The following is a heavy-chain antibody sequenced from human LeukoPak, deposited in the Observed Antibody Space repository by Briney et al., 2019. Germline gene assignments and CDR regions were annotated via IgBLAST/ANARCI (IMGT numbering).Heavy chain of an antibody. D-gene: IGHD2-15*01. J-gene: IGHJ4*02. CDR2: IYYSGST. CDR1: GGSTYRYY. CDR3: ARSQRGYCSGGTCYYFDS. V-gene: IGHV4-59*08. Sequence: SENLSLTCSVSGGSTYRYYWSWIRQPPGKGLEWIGYIYYSGSTDYNPSLKSRVTISVDTSKNQFSLRLSSVTAADTAVYYCARSQRGYCSGGTCYYFDSWGQGTLVTVSS.